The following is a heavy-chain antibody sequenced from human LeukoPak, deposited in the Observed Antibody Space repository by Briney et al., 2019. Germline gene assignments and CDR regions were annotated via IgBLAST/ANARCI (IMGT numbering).Heavy chain of an antibody. CDR3: AREGALYCSGGSCYEDWFDP. CDR2: IYYSGNT. CDR1: GGSISSSSYY. J-gene: IGHJ5*02. D-gene: IGHD2-15*01. Sequence: ASETLSLTCTISGGSISSSSYYWGWIRQPPGKGLEWIGNIYYSGNTYYNPSLKSRVTILGDTSKNQLSLKLSSVTAADTAVYYCAREGALYCSGGSCYEDWFDPWGQGTLVTVSS. V-gene: IGHV4-39*07.